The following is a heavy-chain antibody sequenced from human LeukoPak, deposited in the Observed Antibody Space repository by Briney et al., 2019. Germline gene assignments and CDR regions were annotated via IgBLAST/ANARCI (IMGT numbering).Heavy chain of an antibody. CDR3: ARDLGGLGYCSSTSCYEWFDP. CDR1: GYTFTGYY. V-gene: IGHV1-2*02. J-gene: IGHJ5*02. CDR2: INPNSGGT. D-gene: IGHD2-2*01. Sequence: GASVKVSCKASGYTFTGYYMHWVRQAPGQGLEWMGWINPNSGGTNDAQKFQGRVTMTRDTSISTAYMELSRLRSDDTAVYYCARDLGGLGYCSSTSCYEWFDPWGQGTLVTVSS.